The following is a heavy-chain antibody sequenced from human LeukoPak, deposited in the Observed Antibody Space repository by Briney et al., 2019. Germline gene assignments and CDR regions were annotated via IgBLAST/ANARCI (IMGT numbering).Heavy chain of an antibody. CDR2: IYYSGST. Sequence: SETLSLSCTVSGDSISSYYWSWIRQPPGKGLEWIGYIYYSGSTNYNPSLKSRVTISVDTSKNQFSLKLSSVTAADTVVYYCARHLRGYNYVYWGQGTLVTVSS. CDR1: GDSISSYY. V-gene: IGHV4-59*08. D-gene: IGHD5-18*01. CDR3: ARHLRGYNYVY. J-gene: IGHJ4*02.